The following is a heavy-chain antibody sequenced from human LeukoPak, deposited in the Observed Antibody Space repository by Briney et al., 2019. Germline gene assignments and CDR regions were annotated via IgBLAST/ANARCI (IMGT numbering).Heavy chain of an antibody. J-gene: IGHJ4*02. CDR2: INWNGGST. CDR3: ARDRFYGSGSYAHFDY. Sequence: GGSLRLSCAASGFTFDDYGMSWVRQAPGKVLEWVSGINWNGGSTGYADSVKGRFTISRDNAKSSLYLQMNSLRVEDTAVYYCARDRFYGSGSYAHFDYWGQGTLVTVSS. V-gene: IGHV3-20*04. CDR1: GFTFDDYG. D-gene: IGHD3-10*01.